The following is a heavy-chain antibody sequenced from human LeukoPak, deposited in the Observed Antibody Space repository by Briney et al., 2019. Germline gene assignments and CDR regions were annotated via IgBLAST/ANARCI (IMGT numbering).Heavy chain of an antibody. D-gene: IGHD3-22*01. V-gene: IGHV4-59*01. J-gene: IGHJ4*02. Sequence: SETLSLTCTVSGGSISSYYWSWIRQPPGKGLEWIGYIYYSGSTNYNPSLKSRVTISVDTSKNQFSLKLSSVTAVDTAVYYCARVHRGYYVDYWGQGTLVTVSS. CDR1: GGSISSYY. CDR3: ARVHRGYYVDY. CDR2: IYYSGST.